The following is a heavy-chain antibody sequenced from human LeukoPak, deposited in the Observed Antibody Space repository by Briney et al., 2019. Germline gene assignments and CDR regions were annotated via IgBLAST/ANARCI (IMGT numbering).Heavy chain of an antibody. V-gene: IGHV3-7*01. CDR1: GFTPSNFL. CDR3: ARDHHHRLWDSYYFYMDV. D-gene: IGHD1-14*01. CDR2: IKQDGINR. Sequence: PVGCLRLSCAASGFTPSNFLMSRVRRAAGKELEWVANIKQDGINRYYVDSVKGRFTISRDNAKNSLFLQMNSLRAEDTAVYYCARDHHHRLWDSYYFYMDVWGKGTTVTISS. J-gene: IGHJ6*03.